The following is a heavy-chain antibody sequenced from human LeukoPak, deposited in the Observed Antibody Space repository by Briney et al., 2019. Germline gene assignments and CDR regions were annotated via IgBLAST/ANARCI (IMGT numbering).Heavy chain of an antibody. J-gene: IGHJ4*02. Sequence: PGGSLRLSCAASGFSFSSYGMSWVRQAPGKGLEWVSAINDGGGGTYYADSVKGRFTFSRDNSENTLFLRMNSLRAEDTAVYYCAKRVPYSSSSVYFDYWGQGTLVTVSS. D-gene: IGHD6-6*01. V-gene: IGHV3-23*01. CDR2: INDGGGGT. CDR1: GFSFSSYG. CDR3: AKRVPYSSSSVYFDY.